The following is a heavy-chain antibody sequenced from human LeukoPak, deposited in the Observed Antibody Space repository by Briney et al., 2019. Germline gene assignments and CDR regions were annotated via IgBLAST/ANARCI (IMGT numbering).Heavy chain of an antibody. Sequence: GGSLRLSCAASGFTFSSYSMNWVRQAPGKGLEWVSSISSSSSYIYYADSVKGRFTISRDNAKNSLYLQMNSLRAEGTAVYYCARGVVPAALNWFDPWGQGTLVTVSS. CDR1: GFTFSSYS. CDR3: ARGVVPAALNWFDP. J-gene: IGHJ5*02. CDR2: ISSSSSYI. D-gene: IGHD2-2*01. V-gene: IGHV3-21*01.